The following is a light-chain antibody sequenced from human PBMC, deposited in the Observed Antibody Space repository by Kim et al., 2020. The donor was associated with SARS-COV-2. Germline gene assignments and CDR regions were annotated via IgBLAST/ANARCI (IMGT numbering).Light chain of an antibody. J-gene: IGKJ2*01. Sequence: SASVGDRVTITCRASQGIGNSLAWYQQKPGKVPKLLIYAASTLQSGVPSRFSGSGSGTEFTLTITSLQPEDVATYYCQKYNSFMYTFGQGTKLEI. V-gene: IGKV1-27*01. CDR1: QGIGNS. CDR3: QKYNSFMYT. CDR2: AAS.